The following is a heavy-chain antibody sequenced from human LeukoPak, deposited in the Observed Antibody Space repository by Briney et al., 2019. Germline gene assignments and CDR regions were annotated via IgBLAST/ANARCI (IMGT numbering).Heavy chain of an antibody. CDR3: GRVHETIF. V-gene: IGHV3-11*04. CDR1: SFSLNDYY. J-gene: IGHJ4*02. Sequence: GGSLRLSCAGSSFSLNDYYVIWLPQSPGKGLEWISYISAHSGTIHHAVPVKGRFTLSRDSAKNSVSLKITSQSDAAAGVYSCGRVHETIFWGERIVFTVSS. CDR2: ISAHSGTI. D-gene: IGHD4/OR15-4a*01.